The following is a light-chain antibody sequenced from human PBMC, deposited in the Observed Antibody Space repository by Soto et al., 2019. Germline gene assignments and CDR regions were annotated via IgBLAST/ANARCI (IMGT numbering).Light chain of an antibody. CDR3: GTWDNSLSDFV. V-gene: IGLV1-51*01. J-gene: IGLJ1*01. Sequence: QSVLTQPPSVSAAPGQKVTISCSGRSSNIGTNFVSWYQQLPGTAPKLLIYDNNKRPSGIPDRFSGSKSGTSATLGITGLQTGDEADYYCGTWDNSLSDFVFGAAPKLTVL. CDR1: SSNIGTNF. CDR2: DNN.